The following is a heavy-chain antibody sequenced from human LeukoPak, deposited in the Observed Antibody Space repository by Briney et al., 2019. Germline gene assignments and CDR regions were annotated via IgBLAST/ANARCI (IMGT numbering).Heavy chain of an antibody. V-gene: IGHV3-48*02. CDR1: GFTFSSYS. CDR2: ISSSSSTI. D-gene: IGHD4-17*01. CDR3: ARDDDYVFDY. J-gene: IGHJ4*02. Sequence: GGSLRLSCAASGFTFSSYSMNWVRQAPGKGLEWVSYISSSSSTIYYADSVKGRFTISRDNAKNSLYLQTNSLRDEDTAVYYCARDDDYVFDYWGQGTLVTVSS.